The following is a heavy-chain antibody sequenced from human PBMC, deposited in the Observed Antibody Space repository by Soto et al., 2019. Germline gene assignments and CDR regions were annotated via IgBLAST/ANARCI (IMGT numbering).Heavy chain of an antibody. V-gene: IGHV1-18*01. Sequence: ASVKVSCKASGYTFTSYGISRVRQAPGQGLEWMGWISIYNGNTNYAQKLQGRVTMTTDTSTSTAYMELRSLRSDDTAVYYCARDVRSHDYGHYYYGMDVWGQGTTVTSP. CDR3: ARDVRSHDYGHYYYGMDV. D-gene: IGHD4-17*01. J-gene: IGHJ6*02. CDR1: GYTFTSYG. CDR2: ISIYNGNT.